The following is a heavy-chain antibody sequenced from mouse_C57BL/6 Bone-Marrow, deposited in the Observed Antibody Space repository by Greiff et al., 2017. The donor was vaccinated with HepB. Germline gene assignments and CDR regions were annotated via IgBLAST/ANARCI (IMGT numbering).Heavy chain of an antibody. CDR2: INYDGSST. Sequence: EVQLVESEGGLVQPGSSMKLSCTASGFTFSDYYMAWVRQVPEKGLEWVANINYDGSSTYYLDSLKSRFIISRDNAKNILYLQMSSLKSEDTATYYCARDRSLITTVVDLWYFDVWGTGTTVTVSS. J-gene: IGHJ1*03. CDR1: GFTFSDYY. V-gene: IGHV5-16*01. CDR3: ARDRSLITTVVDLWYFDV. D-gene: IGHD1-1*01.